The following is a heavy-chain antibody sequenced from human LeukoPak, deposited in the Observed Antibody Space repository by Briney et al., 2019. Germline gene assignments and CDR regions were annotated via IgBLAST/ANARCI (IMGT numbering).Heavy chain of an antibody. CDR2: IWYDGSNK. J-gene: IGHJ4*02. CDR1: GFTFSSYG. D-gene: IGHD5-18*01. CDR3: ARDTAMASIDY. V-gene: IGHV3-33*01. Sequence: PGGSLRLSCVASGFTFSSYGMHWVRQAPGKGLEWVAVIWYDGSNKYYADSVKGRFTISRDNSKNTLYLQMNSLRAEDTAVYYCARDTAMASIDYWGQGTLVTVSS.